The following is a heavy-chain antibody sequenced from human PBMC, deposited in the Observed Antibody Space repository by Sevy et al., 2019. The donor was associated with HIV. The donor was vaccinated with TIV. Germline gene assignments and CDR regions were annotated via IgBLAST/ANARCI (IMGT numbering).Heavy chain of an antibody. CDR3: AKLFLPFGSYVAFDI. CDR2: ISGSGGST. Sequence: GGSLRLSCTASGFSFSSYAMSWVRQAPGKGLEWVSAISGSGGSTYYADSVKGRFTISRDNSKNTLYLQMNSLRAEDTAVYYCAKLFLPFGSYVAFDIWGQGTMVTVSS. CDR1: GFSFSSYA. D-gene: IGHD1-26*01. J-gene: IGHJ3*02. V-gene: IGHV3-23*01.